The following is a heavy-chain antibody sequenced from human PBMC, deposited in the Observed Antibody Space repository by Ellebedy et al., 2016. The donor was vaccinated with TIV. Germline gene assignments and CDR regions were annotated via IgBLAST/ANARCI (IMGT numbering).Heavy chain of an antibody. CDR3: ARDGGYGAKTPYALDI. CDR1: GYTFTSYY. CDR2: INPSGGST. Sequence: ASVKVSCKASGYTFTSYYMQWVRQAPGQGLEWMGIINPSGGSTSYAQKFQGRVTMTRDTSTSTVYMELSSLKSEGTAVYYCARDGGYGAKTPYALDIWGQGTMVTVSS. J-gene: IGHJ3*02. D-gene: IGHD4-17*01. V-gene: IGHV1-46*01.